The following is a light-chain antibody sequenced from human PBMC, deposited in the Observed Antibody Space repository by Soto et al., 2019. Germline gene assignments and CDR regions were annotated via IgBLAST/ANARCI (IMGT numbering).Light chain of an antibody. CDR3: QQYKSYPVT. CDR2: AAS. Sequence: DIQMTQSPSSLSASIGDRVTITCRASHDISNFLVWFQQKPGKAPKSLISAASNLQSGVPSKFSGSGSGTDFTLTISSLQPEDSAIYYCQQYKSYPVTFGQGTRLEIK. CDR1: HDISNF. V-gene: IGKV1-16*02. J-gene: IGKJ5*01.